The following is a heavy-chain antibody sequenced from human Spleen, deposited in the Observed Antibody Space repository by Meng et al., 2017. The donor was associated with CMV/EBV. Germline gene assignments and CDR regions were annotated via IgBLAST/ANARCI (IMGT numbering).Heavy chain of an antibody. CDR2: ISLSGST. Sequence: SETLSITCTVSGDSIGTYYWSWIRQSPGKGLEWIGYISLSGSTKYNPSLKSRVTMSVGTSKNQLSLKLSSVTAADTAVYYCARSWGSSPSYLDYWGQGTLVTVSS. J-gene: IGHJ4*02. V-gene: IGHV4-59*01. CDR3: ARSWGSSPSYLDY. D-gene: IGHD7-27*01. CDR1: GDSIGTYY.